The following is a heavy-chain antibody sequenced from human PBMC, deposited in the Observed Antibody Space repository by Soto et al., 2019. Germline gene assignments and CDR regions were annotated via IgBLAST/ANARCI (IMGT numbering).Heavy chain of an antibody. D-gene: IGHD3-3*01. Sequence: RLGGSLRLSCAASGFTFSSYAMHWVRQAPGKGLEWVAVISYDGSNKYYADSVKGRFTISRDNSKNTLYLQMNSLRAEDTAVYYCARGRGIFGAGENYGMDVWGQGTTVTVSS. CDR3: ARGRGIFGAGENYGMDV. V-gene: IGHV3-30-3*01. CDR1: GFTFSSYA. J-gene: IGHJ6*02. CDR2: ISYDGSNK.